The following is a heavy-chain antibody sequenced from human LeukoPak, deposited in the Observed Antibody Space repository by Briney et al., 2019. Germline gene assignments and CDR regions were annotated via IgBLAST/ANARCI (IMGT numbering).Heavy chain of an antibody. CDR2: MNPNSGNT. CDR1: GYTFTSYD. CDR3: LISASEHYYFDY. D-gene: IGHD6-13*01. V-gene: IGHV1-8*01. Sequence: ASVKVSCMASGYTFTSYDINWVRQAAGQGLEWMGWMNPNSGNTGYAEKFQGRVTMTRSTSIRTAYMELSSLGSEDTAVYYCLISASEHYYFDYWGQGTLVTVSP. J-gene: IGHJ4*02.